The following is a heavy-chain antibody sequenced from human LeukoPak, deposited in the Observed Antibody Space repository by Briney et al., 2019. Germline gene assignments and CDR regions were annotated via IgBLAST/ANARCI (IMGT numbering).Heavy chain of an antibody. J-gene: IGHJ4*02. CDR1: GFTFSSYS. CDR3: ARLYTPVAGTATLVFDY. V-gene: IGHV3-21*01. D-gene: IGHD6-19*01. CDR2: ISSSSSYI. Sequence: GGSLRLSCAASGFTFSSYSMNWVRQAPGKGLEWVSSISSSSSYIYYADSVKGRSTISRDNAKNSLYLQMNSLRAEDTAVYYCARLYTPVAGTATLVFDYWGQGTLVTVSS.